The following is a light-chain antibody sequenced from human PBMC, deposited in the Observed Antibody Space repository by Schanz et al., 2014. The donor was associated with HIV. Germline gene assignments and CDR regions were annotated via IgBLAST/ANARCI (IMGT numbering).Light chain of an antibody. V-gene: IGKV1-39*01. Sequence: DIQMTQSPSSLSASVGDRVTMTCRASQSISTYLNWYQQKPGKPPKLLIYAASSLQSGGPSRFSGSGSGTDFTRTISSLQPEDFATYYCQQSYSTPITFGQGTRLETK. CDR2: AAS. CDR1: QSISTY. CDR3: QQSYSTPIT. J-gene: IGKJ5*01.